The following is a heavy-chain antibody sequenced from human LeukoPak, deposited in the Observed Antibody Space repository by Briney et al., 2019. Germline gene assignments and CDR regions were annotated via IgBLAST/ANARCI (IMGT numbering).Heavy chain of an antibody. J-gene: IGHJ5*02. CDR1: GGSFSGYY. V-gene: IGHV4-31*11. CDR3: ARRAVVVASSNWFDP. D-gene: IGHD2-15*01. Sequence: PSETLSLTCAVYGGSFSGYYWSWIRQHPGKGLEWIGYIYYGGSTYYNPSLKSRVTISVDTSKNQFSLKLSSVTAADTAVYYCARRAVVVASSNWFDPWGQGTLVTVSS. CDR2: IYYGGST.